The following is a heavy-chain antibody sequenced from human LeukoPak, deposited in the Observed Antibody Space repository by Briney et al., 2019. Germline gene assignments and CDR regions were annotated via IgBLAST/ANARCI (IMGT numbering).Heavy chain of an antibody. Sequence: GASVKVSCKASGYTVTDYYMHWVRQAPGQGFEWMGWTNPNDGDTNYAQKFQGRVTMTRDTSISTAHMEVSRLRSDDTAVYYCARANFLYCSSTTCLFDYWGQGTLVTVSS. CDR2: TNPNDGDT. V-gene: IGHV1-2*02. CDR3: ARANFLYCSSTTCLFDY. D-gene: IGHD2-2*01. CDR1: GYTVTDYY. J-gene: IGHJ4*02.